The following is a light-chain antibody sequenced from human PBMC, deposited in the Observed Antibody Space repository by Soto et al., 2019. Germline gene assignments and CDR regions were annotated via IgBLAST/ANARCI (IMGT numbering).Light chain of an antibody. CDR1: QNINRW. J-gene: IGKJ1*01. V-gene: IGKV1-5*01. CDR3: QHYNSYSEA. CDR2: DAS. Sequence: EIKMTHSPSTLSASVGDRVTITCRASQNINRWLAWYHQKPGKAPKLLIYDASNLESGVPSRFSGSGSGTDFTLTISGLQPDDFATYYCQHYNSYSEAFGQGAKVDVK.